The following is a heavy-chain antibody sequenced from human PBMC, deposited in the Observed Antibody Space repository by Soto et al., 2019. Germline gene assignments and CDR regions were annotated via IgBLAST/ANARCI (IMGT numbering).Heavy chain of an antibody. D-gene: IGHD2-8*01. J-gene: IGHJ4*02. Sequence: QVQLVESGGGVVQPGRSLRLSCAASGFTFSSYGMHWVRQAPGKGLEWVAVISYDGSNKYYADSVKGRFTISRDNSKNTLYLQMNSLRAADTAVYYCAKVLNYWGQGTLVTVSS. CDR1: GFTFSSYG. CDR2: ISYDGSNK. CDR3: AKVLNY. V-gene: IGHV3-30*18.